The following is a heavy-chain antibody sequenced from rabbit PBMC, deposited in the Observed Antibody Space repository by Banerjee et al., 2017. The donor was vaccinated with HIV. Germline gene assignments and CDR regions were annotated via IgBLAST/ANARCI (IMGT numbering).Heavy chain of an antibody. CDR2: IYAGSSGST. CDR1: GFSFSSNYW. CDR3: ARDLVVAGVDL. Sequence: QEQLEESGGDLVQPEGSLTLTCTASGFSFSSNYWMSWVRQAPGKGLEWIACIYAGSSGSTYYASWAKGRFTISKISSTTVTLQMTSLTAADTASYFCARDLVVAGVDLWGQGTLVTVS. J-gene: IGHJ4*01. V-gene: IGHV1S45*01. D-gene: IGHD4-1*01.